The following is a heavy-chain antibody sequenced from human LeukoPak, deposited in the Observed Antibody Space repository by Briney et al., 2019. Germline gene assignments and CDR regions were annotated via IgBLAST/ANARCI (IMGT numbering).Heavy chain of an antibody. CDR1: GFTFSSYG. CDR3: AKWGSSWNYDY. D-gene: IGHD6-13*01. V-gene: IGHV3-30*18. J-gene: IGHJ4*02. Sequence: GRSLRLSCAASGFTFSSYGMHWVRQAPGKGLEWVAVISYDGSNKYYADSVKGRFTISRDNSKNTLYLQMNSLRAEDTAVYYCAKWGSSWNYDYWGQGTLVTVSS. CDR2: ISYDGSNK.